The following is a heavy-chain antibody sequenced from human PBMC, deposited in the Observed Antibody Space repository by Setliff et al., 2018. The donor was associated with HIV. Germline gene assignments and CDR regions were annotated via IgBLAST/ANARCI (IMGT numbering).Heavy chain of an antibody. CDR1: GFSLRTYA. D-gene: IGHD3-10*01. V-gene: IGHV3-23*01. CDR3: AKSPLALVRGARPYFDY. J-gene: IGHJ4*02. Sequence: GESLKISCAASGFSLRTYAMIWVRQAPGKGLEWVSVISGSGGSTYYADSVKGRFTISRDNSKNTLDLQMNSLRAEDSAVYYCAKSPLALVRGARPYFDYWVQGTLVTVSS. CDR2: ISGSGGST.